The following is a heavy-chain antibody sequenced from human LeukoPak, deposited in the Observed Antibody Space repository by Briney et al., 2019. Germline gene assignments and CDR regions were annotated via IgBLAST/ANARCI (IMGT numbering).Heavy chain of an antibody. D-gene: IGHD6-6*01. V-gene: IGHV1-69*05. CDR2: IIPMFGTA. CDR3: ARGGSYTSSFTY. Sequence: SVKVSCKASGGTFSSYAISWVRQAPGQGLEWMGGIIPMFGTANYAQKFQGIVTITTDESTSTAYMELSSLRSEDTAVYYCARGGSYTSSFTYWGQGTLVTVSS. CDR1: GGTFSSYA. J-gene: IGHJ4*02.